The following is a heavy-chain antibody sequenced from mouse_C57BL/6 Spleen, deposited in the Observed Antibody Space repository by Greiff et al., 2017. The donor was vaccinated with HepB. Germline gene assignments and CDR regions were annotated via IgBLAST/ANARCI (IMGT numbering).Heavy chain of an antibody. J-gene: IGHJ1*03. V-gene: IGHV1-52*01. Sequence: QVQLQQPGAELVRPGSSVKLSCKASGYTFTSYWMHWVKQRPIQGLEWIGNIDPSDSETHYNQKFKDKATLTVDKSSSTAYMQLSSLTSEDSAVYYGARPNWDAWYFDVWGKGTTVTVSS. CDR1: GYTFTSYW. D-gene: IGHD4-1*02. CDR3: ARPNWDAWYFDV. CDR2: IDPSDSET.